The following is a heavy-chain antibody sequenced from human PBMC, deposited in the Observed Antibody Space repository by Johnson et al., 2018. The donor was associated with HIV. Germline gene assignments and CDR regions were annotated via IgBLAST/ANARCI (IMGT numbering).Heavy chain of an antibody. D-gene: IGHD6-19*01. CDR2: IYSGDRT. CDR3: AGRSSAWYEDAFDI. V-gene: IGHV3-66*01. CDR1: GFTVSSKY. Sequence: VQLVESGGGLVQPGGSLRLSCAASGFTVSSKYMSWVRQAPGKGLEWVSVIYSGDRTYSAVSVKGRFTISRDSSKNTLFLQMNSLRVEDTAIYYCAGRSSAWYEDAFDIWGQGTMVTVSS. J-gene: IGHJ3*02.